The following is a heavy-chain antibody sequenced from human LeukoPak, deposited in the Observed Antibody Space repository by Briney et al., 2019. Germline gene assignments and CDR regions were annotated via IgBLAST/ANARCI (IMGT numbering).Heavy chain of an antibody. CDR2: IDPNSGGT. D-gene: IGHD3-22*01. V-gene: IGHV1-2*02. CDR1: GYTFTGYY. CDR3: ATTSTYYYDGSGFTLLY. Sequence: ASVKVSCKASGYTFTGYYMHWVRQAPGQGLEWMGWIDPNSGGTNYAQKFQGRVTMTRDTSISTAYMELSRLRSDDTAVYYCATTSTYYYDGSGFTLLYWGQGTLVTVSS. J-gene: IGHJ4*02.